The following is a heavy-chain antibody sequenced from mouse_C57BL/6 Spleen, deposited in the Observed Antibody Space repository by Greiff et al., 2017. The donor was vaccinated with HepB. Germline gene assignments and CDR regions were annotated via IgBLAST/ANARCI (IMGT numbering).Heavy chain of an antibody. V-gene: IGHV1-5*01. CDR2: IYPGNSDT. Sequence: EVKLVESGTVLARPGASVKMSCKTSGYTFTSYWMHWVKQRPGQGLEWIGAIYPGNSDTSYNQKFKGKAKLTAVTSASTAYMELSSLTNEDSAVYYCTGNWDTDYAMDYWGQGTSVTVSS. CDR1: GYTFTSYW. CDR3: TGNWDTDYAMDY. D-gene: IGHD4-1*01. J-gene: IGHJ4*01.